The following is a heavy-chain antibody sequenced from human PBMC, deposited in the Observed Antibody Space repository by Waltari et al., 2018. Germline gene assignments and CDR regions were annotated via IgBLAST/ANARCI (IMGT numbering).Heavy chain of an antibody. V-gene: IGHV4-38-2*01. D-gene: IGHD3-16*01. CDR2: IHPSIGST. CDR3: ARASRDDYRSFDY. J-gene: IGHJ4*02. Sequence: QVQLQESGPGLVRPSETLSLTCAVSGDSISGGYDWSWIRQPPGKGLEWIGYIHPSIGSTNYNPYLKSRVTISKDTSRNPLSLELTSVTAADTAVYYCARASRDDYRSFDYWGQGDLVTVSS. CDR1: GDSISGGYD.